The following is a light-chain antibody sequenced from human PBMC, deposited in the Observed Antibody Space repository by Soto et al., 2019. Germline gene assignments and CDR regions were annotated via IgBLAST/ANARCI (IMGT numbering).Light chain of an antibody. V-gene: IGLV2-14*01. CDR1: NSDVGSYNR. CDR2: GVN. CDR3: NSYTTSETYV. J-gene: IGLJ1*01. Sequence: QSALTQPASVTGYPGQSITISCTGTNSDVGSYNRVSWYQQPPGTAPKLMIFGVNNRPSGVSYRFSGSKSGNTAYLTISGLQAEDEADYYCNSYTTSETYVFGTGTKVTVL.